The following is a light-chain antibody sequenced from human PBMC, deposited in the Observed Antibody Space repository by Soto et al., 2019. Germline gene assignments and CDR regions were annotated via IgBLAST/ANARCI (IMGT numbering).Light chain of an antibody. CDR2: GAS. Sequence: EIVLTQFPGALSWSPGDRVTLSCRASQTVSNTYLAWYQQKSGQAPKFLIYGASNRATGIPDRFSGSGSGTDFTLTISRLEPEDFAVYYCQQYGALPPTFGGGTKVEIK. CDR3: QQYGALPPT. V-gene: IGKV3-20*01. J-gene: IGKJ4*01. CDR1: QTVSNTY.